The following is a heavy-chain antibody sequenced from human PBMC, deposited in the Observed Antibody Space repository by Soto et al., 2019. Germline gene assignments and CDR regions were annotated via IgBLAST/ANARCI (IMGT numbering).Heavy chain of an antibody. CDR3: ASEYSGSYYYYYGMDV. J-gene: IGHJ6*02. CDR2: IYYSRST. Sequence: ERLCRTGTGSGGSISSSSYYRGSIRQPPGKGLEWSGSIYYSRSTYYNPAPKSRVTISVDTSKNQFSLTLSSVTAADTAVSYCASEYSGSYYYYYGMDVWGQGTKVTVSS. D-gene: IGHD1-26*01. CDR1: GGSISSSSYY. V-gene: IGHV4-39*01.